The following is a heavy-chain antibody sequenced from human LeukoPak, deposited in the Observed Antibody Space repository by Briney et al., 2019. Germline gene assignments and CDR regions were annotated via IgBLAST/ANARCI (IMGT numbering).Heavy chain of an antibody. Sequence: QTGGSLRLSCAASRFTFRNYAMHWVRQAPGKGLEWVAVISSDGTNKDYADSVKGRFSISGDNSKNTLYLQMNRLRADDTAVYYCARDRSQEFDPWGQGTLVTVSS. D-gene: IGHD3-10*01. V-gene: IGHV3-30*04. CDR2: ISSDGTNK. CDR1: RFTFRNYA. J-gene: IGHJ5*02. CDR3: ARDRSQEFDP.